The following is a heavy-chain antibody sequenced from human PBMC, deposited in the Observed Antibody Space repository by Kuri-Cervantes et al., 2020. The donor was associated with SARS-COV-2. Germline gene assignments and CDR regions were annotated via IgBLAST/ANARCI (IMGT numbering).Heavy chain of an antibody. Sequence: ETLSLTCAASGFTFSGHWIHWVRQAPGKGLVWVSRINPDGSYTNNADSVKGRFTLSRDNAKNSLYLQMNSLRAEDTAVYYCARERGSNNYYYGMDVWGQGTTVTVSS. CDR3: ARERGSNNYYYGMDV. J-gene: IGHJ6*02. CDR2: INPDGSYT. D-gene: IGHD3-10*01. CDR1: GFTFSGHW. V-gene: IGHV3-74*01.